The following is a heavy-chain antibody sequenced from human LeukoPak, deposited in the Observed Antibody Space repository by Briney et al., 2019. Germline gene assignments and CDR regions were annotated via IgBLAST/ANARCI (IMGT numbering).Heavy chain of an antibody. CDR2: VSFDGTNN. D-gene: IGHD2/OR15-2a*01. CDR3: ARDRNVIGADFDS. J-gene: IGHJ5*01. V-gene: IGHV3-30*04. CDR1: GFTFSLYF. Sequence: PGGSLRLSCEGSGFTFSLYFMYWVRQAPGKGLEWVSSVSFDGTNNFYADSVNGRLTVSRDNSKNTVYLNMNSLRPDDTAVYFCARDRNVIGADFDSWGQGTLVTVSS.